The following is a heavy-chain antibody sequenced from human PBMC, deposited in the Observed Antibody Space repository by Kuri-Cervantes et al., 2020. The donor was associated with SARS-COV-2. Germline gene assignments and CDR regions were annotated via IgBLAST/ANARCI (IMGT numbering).Heavy chain of an antibody. CDR3: ARQPVVVVSATPFGYFDI. J-gene: IGHJ4*02. D-gene: IGHD2-15*01. V-gene: IGHV4-39*01. CDR2: IYYNGRS. CDR1: VGTFSHTT. Sequence: SETLSLTCYVCVGTFSHTTGSWIRQPPGKGLEWIASIYYNGRSYYNPSLESRVDISVDTSKNEFSLKLSSVTAADTAVYYCARQPVVVVSATPFGYFDIWGQGTQVTVSS.